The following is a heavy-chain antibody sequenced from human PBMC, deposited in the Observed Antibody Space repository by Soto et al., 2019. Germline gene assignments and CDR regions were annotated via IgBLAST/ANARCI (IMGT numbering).Heavy chain of an antibody. V-gene: IGHV3-49*04. CDR1: GFTFGDYA. D-gene: IGHD5-18*01. CDR2: IRSKAYGGTT. J-gene: IGHJ4*02. Sequence: ESGGGLVQPGRSLRLSCTASGFTFGDYAMSWVRQAPGKGLEWVGFIRSKAYGGTTEYAASVKGRFTISRDDSKSIAYLQMNSLKTEDTAVYYCTSGTSGYSYGSFDYWGQGTLVTVSS. CDR3: TSGTSGYSYGSFDY.